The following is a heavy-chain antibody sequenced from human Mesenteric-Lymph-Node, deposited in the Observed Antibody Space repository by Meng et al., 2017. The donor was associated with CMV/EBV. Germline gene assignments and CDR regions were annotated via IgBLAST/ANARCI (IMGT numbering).Heavy chain of an antibody. Sequence: GESLKISCAASGFTFSSYAMSWVRQAPGKGLEWVSAISGSGGSTYYADSVKGRFTISRDNSKNTLYLQMNSLRAEDTAVYYCARDGFIVGTTTSVPGYWGQGTLVTVSS. CDR3: ARDGFIVGTTTSVPGY. CDR2: ISGSGGST. J-gene: IGHJ4*02. V-gene: IGHV3-23*01. CDR1: GFTFSSYA. D-gene: IGHD1-26*01.